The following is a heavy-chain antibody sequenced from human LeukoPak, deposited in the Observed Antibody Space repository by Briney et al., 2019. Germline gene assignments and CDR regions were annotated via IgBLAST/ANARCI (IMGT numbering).Heavy chain of an antibody. CDR3: ARSVVVAATLSFDY. V-gene: IGHV4-4*07. Sequence: PSETLSLTCTVSGGSISSYYWSWIRQPAGKGLEWIGRIYTSGSTNYNPSLKSRVTMSVDTSKNQFSLKLSSVTAADTAVYYCARSVVVAATLSFDYWGQGTLVTVSS. D-gene: IGHD2-15*01. CDR1: GGSISSYY. J-gene: IGHJ4*02. CDR2: IYTSGST.